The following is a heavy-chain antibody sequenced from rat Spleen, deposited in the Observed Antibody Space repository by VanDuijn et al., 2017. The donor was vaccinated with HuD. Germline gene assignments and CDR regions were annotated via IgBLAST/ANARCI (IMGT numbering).Heavy chain of an antibody. CDR2: IWNTGAT. CDR1: GFSLTSYT. CDR3: VRAFDWFNY. J-gene: IGHJ3*01. Sequence: QVQLRESGPGLVQPSQTLSLTCTVAGFSLTSYTVHWIRQPPGKGLEWMGVIWNTGATNYNSALKSRLSISKDTSKNQVFLNMNSLQTEDTATYYCVRAFDWFNYWGQGTLVTVSS. V-gene: IGHV2-41*01.